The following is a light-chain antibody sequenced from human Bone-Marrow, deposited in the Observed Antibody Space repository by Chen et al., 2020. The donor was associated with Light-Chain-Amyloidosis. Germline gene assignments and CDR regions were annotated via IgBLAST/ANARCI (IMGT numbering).Light chain of an antibody. CDR1: NIGSTS. CDR2: DDR. CDR3: QVWDRSSDRPV. Sequence: SYVLTQPSSVSVAPGQTATIACGGNNIGSTSVHWYQQTPGQAPLLVVYDDRDRPSGIPERLSGSTPGNTATLTISRVEAGDEADYYCQVWDRSSDRPVFGGGTKLTVL. J-gene: IGLJ3*02. V-gene: IGLV3-21*02.